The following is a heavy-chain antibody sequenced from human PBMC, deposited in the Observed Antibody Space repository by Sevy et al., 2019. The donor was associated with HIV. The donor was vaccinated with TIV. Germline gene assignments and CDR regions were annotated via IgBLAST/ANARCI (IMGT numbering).Heavy chain of an antibody. V-gene: IGHV4-30-4*02. J-gene: IGHJ4*02. CDR3: ARSQSVDSAPFDY. CDR1: GNSLSSDDYY. D-gene: IGHD5-18*01. CDR2: FFHSDSP. Sequence: SDTLSLTCSVSGNSLSSDDYYWSWVRQPPGKGLEWIAYFFHSDSPKYRPSLKSRLTISIDTSKNLFSLKVTSVTAAGSAVYYCARSQSVDSAPFDYWGQGTPVTVSS.